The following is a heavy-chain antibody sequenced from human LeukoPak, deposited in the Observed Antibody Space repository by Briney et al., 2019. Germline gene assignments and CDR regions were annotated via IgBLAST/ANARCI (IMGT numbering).Heavy chain of an antibody. CDR2: INPSGGST. V-gene: IGHV1-46*01. CDR1: GYTFTSYY. J-gene: IGHJ4*02. CDR3: ARDQASETFDY. Sequence: GASVKVSCKAPGYTFTSYYMHWVRQAPGQGLEWMGIINPSGGSTSYAQKFQGRVTMTRDTSTSTVYMELSSLRSEDTAVYYCARDQASETFDYWGQGTLVTVSS.